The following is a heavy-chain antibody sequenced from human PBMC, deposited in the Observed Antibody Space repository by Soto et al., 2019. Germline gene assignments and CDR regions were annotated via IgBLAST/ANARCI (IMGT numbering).Heavy chain of an antibody. CDR2: IWYDGSNK. V-gene: IGHV3-33*01. Sequence: GGSLRLSCAASGFTFSSYGMHWVRQAPGKGLEWVAVIWYDGSNKYYADSVKGRFTISRDNSKNTLYLQMNSLRAEDTAVYYCARVPYDDYYYYGMDVWGQGTTVTVSS. CDR1: GFTFSSYG. CDR3: ARVPYDDYYYYGMDV. J-gene: IGHJ6*02. D-gene: IGHD1-1*01.